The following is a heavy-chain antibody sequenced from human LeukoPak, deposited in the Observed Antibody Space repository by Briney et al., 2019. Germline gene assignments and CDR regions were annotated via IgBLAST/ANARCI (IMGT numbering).Heavy chain of an antibody. CDR1: GYTFTSYD. J-gene: IGHJ5*02. CDR3: ARGACSGGSCYYWFDP. V-gene: IGHV1-8*01. D-gene: IGHD2-15*01. Sequence: ASVKVSCKASGYTFTSYDMNWVRQATGQGLEWMGWMNPNSGNTGYAQKFQGRVTMTRNTSISTAYMELSSLRSEDTAAYYCARGACSGGSCYYWFDPWGQGTLVTVSS. CDR2: MNPNSGNT.